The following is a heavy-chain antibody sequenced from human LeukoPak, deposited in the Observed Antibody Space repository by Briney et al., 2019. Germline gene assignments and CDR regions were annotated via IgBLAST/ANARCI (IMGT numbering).Heavy chain of an antibody. Sequence: GGSLRLSCAASGFTFNDYGMNWVRQAPGKGLEWVAGINWNGGSTGYADSVKGRFTISRDNAKNSLYLQMNSLRAEDTALYYFARDSVRAFDIWGQGTMVTDSS. V-gene: IGHV3-20*04. CDR3: ARDSVRAFDI. J-gene: IGHJ3*02. CDR2: INWNGGST. CDR1: GFTFNDYG. D-gene: IGHD3-16*02.